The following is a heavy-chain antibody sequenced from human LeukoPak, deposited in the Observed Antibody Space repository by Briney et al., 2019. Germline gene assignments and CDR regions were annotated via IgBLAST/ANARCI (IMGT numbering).Heavy chain of an antibody. CDR3: ARETPRAYYDSSGYLAFDI. Sequence: GASVKVSCKASGYTFTSYGISWVRQAPGQGLEWMGWISAYNGNTNYAQKLQGRVTMTTDTSTSTAYMELRSLRSDDTAVYYCARETPRAYYDSSGYLAFDIWGQGTMVTVSS. CDR1: GYTFTSYG. V-gene: IGHV1-18*01. D-gene: IGHD3-22*01. J-gene: IGHJ3*02. CDR2: ISAYNGNT.